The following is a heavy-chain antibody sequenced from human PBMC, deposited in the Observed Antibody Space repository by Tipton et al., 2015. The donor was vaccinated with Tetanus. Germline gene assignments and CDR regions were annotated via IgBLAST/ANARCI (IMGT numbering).Heavy chain of an antibody. D-gene: IGHD3-3*01. V-gene: IGHV4-39*01. CDR2: IYERGDT. Sequence: LRLSCTVSGASIRGGTFYWGWIRQPPGKGLEWIGSIYERGDTYYIPSLKSRVTISGDTSTNQFSLTLNSMAAADTGVYYCARHQSGYFTPFDYWGQGKLVTVSS. CDR1: GASIRGGTFY. CDR3: ARHQSGYFTPFDY. J-gene: IGHJ4*02.